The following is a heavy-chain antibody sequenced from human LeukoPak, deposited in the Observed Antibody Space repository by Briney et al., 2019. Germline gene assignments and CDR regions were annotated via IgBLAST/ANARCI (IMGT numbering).Heavy chain of an antibody. CDR2: MNPNSGNT. D-gene: IGHD4-17*01. CDR1: GYTFTSYD. J-gene: IGHJ4*02. V-gene: IGHV1-8*01. Sequence: ASVKVSCEASGYTFTSYDINWVRQATGQGLEWMGWMNPNSGNTGYAQKFQGRVTMARNTSISTAYMELSSLRSEDTAVYYCARPPLSGDYGGWVYWGQGTLVTVSS. CDR3: ARPPLSGDYGGWVY.